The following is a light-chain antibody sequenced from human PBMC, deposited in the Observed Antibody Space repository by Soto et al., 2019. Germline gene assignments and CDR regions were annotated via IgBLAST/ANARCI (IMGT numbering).Light chain of an antibody. Sequence: QSALTQPASVSGSPGQSITISCTGTSSDVGGYKYVSWYQQHPGKAPKLMIFEVSDRPSGVSHRFSGSKSGNTASLTISGLQAEDEADYYCSSYTSSTTQVFGTGTRSPS. CDR2: EVS. CDR3: SSYTSSTTQV. J-gene: IGLJ1*01. CDR1: SSDVGGYKY. V-gene: IGLV2-14*01.